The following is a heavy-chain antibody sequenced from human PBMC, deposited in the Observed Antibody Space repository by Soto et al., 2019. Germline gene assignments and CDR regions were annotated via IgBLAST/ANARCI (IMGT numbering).Heavy chain of an antibody. D-gene: IGHD1-26*01. Sequence: PSESLRLSCAASGFTFSDHAMHWVRQVPGEGLEWVSGIRGDLVTTPYADSVKGRFTISRDNSKNTLYLQMTSLRAEDTAIYYCVKEGKMGVEGFDFWGQGTLVTVSS. J-gene: IGHJ4*02. V-gene: IGHV3-23*01. CDR2: IRGDLVTT. CDR3: VKEGKMGVEGFDF. CDR1: GFTFSDHA.